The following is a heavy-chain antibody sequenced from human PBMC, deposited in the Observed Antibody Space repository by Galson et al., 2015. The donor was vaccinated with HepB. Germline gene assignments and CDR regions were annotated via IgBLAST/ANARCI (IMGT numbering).Heavy chain of an antibody. J-gene: IGHJ4*02. V-gene: IGHV1-2*06. D-gene: IGHD6-19*01. Sequence: SVKVSCKASGYTFTGYYMHWVRQAPGQGLEWMGRINPNSGGTNYAQKFQGRVTMTRDTSISTAYMELSRLRSDDTAVYYCARDSFARPGIAVAGVTAPNYWGQGTLVTVSS. CDR2: INPNSGGT. CDR3: ARDSFARPGIAVAGVTAPNY. CDR1: GYTFTGYY.